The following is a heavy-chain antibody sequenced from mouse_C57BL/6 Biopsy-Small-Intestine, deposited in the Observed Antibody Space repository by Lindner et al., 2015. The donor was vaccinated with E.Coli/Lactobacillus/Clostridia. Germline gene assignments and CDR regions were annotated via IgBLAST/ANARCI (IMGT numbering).Heavy chain of an antibody. D-gene: IGHD2-1*01. CDR3: ARGNYGGDYFDY. Sequence: VQLQESGGGLVKPGGSLNLSCAASGFTFSDYGMHWVRQAPEKGLEWIAHISSVSNTIRYADTVKGRFTISRDNARNTLFLQTTSLRSEDTAVYFCARGNYGGDYFDYWGQGTSLIVSS. V-gene: IGHV5-17*01. CDR2: ISSVSNTI. CDR1: GFTFSDYG. J-gene: IGHJ2*03.